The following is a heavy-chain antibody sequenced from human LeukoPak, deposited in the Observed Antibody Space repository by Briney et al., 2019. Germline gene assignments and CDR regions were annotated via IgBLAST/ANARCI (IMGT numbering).Heavy chain of an antibody. Sequence: GRSLRLSCAASGFTFSDYAMHWVRQAPGKGLEWVSGISCNSGSIGYADSVKGRFTISRDNAKNSLYLQMNSLSAEDTALYYCAKGRSEVVTALFDYWGQGTLVTVSA. CDR2: ISCNSGSI. D-gene: IGHD2-21*02. J-gene: IGHJ4*02. CDR1: GFTFSDYA. CDR3: AKGRSEVVTALFDY. V-gene: IGHV3-9*01.